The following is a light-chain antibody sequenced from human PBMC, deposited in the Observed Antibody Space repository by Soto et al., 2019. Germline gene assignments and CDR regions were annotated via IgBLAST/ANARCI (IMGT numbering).Light chain of an antibody. V-gene: IGKV1-27*01. Sequence: DIQMTQSPSSMSASVGDRVTITCRASQGISNYLAWYQQKTGKGPKFPSYAASTLQSGVPYRFSGSGSGTDFSLNITSLQPKDIATYYCHNYNSASSKLGQRTKVEI. CDR2: AAS. CDR3: HNYNSASSK. CDR1: QGISNY. J-gene: IGKJ1*01.